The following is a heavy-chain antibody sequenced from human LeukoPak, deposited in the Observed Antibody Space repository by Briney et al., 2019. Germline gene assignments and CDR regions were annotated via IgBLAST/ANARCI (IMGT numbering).Heavy chain of an antibody. V-gene: IGHV3-23*01. CDR2: ISGSGGRT. J-gene: IGHJ4*02. D-gene: IGHD3-3*01. CDR3: AKDLNYDFWSGLGN. Sequence: PGGSLRLSCAASGFTFSTYAMSWVRQAPGKWLEWVSAISGSGGRTNYADSVKGRFTISRDNSKNTLYLQMNSLRAEDTAVYYCAKDLNYDFWSGLGNWGQGTLVTVSS. CDR1: GFTFSTYA.